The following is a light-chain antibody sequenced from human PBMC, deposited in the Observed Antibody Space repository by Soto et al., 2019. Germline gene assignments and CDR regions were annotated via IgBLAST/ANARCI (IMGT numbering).Light chain of an antibody. CDR3: QQYSSLPHT. J-gene: IGKJ2*01. CDR2: GVS. Sequence: ENVLTQSPGTLSLSPGERITLSCRASQSVTNSFFAWYQHKPGQGPRLLIYGVSSRATGIPDRFSGSGSGTDFTLTISRLEPEDFEVYYCQQYSSLPHTFGQGTKLEVK. CDR1: QSVTNSF. V-gene: IGKV3-20*01.